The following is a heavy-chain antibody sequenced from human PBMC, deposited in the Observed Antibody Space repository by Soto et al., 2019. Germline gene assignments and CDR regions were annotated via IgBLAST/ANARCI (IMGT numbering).Heavy chain of an antibody. J-gene: IGHJ6*02. CDR3: ARDGGREMATIVNYYYGMDV. CDR2: ISISSSYI. CDR1: GFTVCSYS. D-gene: IGHD5-12*01. Sequence: GGSLRLSSAASGFTVCSYSINWVRQAAGKGLEWVSSISISSSYIYYADSLKGRFTICRDNAKNSLYLQMNSLRAEDTAVYYCARDGGREMATIVNYYYGMDVWDQGTTVTLS. V-gene: IGHV3-21*01.